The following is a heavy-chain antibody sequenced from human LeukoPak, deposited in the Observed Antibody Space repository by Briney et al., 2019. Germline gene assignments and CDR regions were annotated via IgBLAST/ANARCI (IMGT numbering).Heavy chain of an antibody. CDR2: IYTCGST. J-gene: IGHJ3*02. CDR1: GGSLSRYY. Sequence: LETLSLTCVVSGGSLSRYYWCWIRQPAGKGLECVWRIYTCGSTNYNPTLKSRVTISIHTSKSQFSLNLSSVTDADTAVYYCARVPTYEIAAALVGYALDIWGQGTMVTVSS. CDR3: ARVPTYEIAAALVGYALDI. V-gene: IGHV4-4*07. D-gene: IGHD6-13*01.